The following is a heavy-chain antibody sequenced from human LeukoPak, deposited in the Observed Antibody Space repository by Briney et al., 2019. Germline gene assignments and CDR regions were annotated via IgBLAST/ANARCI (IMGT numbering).Heavy chain of an antibody. J-gene: IGHJ4*02. D-gene: IGHD1-26*01. CDR2: INPNSGGT. CDR1: GYTFTGYY. CDR3: ARDIGGAVGAHLDY. Sequence: GASVKVSCKASGYTFTGYYMHWVRQAPGQGLEWMGWINPNSGGTNYAQEFQGWVTMTRDTSISTAYMELSRLRSDDTAVYYCARDIGGAVGAHLDYWGQGTLVTVSS. V-gene: IGHV1-2*04.